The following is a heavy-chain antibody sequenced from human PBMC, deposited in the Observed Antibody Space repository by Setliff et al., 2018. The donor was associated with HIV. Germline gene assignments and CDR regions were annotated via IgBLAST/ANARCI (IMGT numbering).Heavy chain of an antibody. CDR2: VNRGRRT. CDR1: GGSFSGSY. CDR3: AREIPYSYGGRGNPL. Sequence: PSETLSLTCAVYGGSFSGSYWGWIRQPPGKGLEWIGEVNRGRRTNYNSSLKSRVTISVDTSRNQFSLTVSSVTAADTAVYYCAREIPYSYGGRGNPLWGHGTLVTVSS. V-gene: IGHV4-34*01. D-gene: IGHD3-22*01. J-gene: IGHJ4*01.